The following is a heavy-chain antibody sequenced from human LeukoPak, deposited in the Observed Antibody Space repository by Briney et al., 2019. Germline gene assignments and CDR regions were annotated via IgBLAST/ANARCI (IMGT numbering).Heavy chain of an antibody. D-gene: IGHD4-17*01. V-gene: IGHV1-46*01. CDR3: ARVVSTPDDYGDYGYFDL. CDR1: GYTFTSYY. Sequence: ASVKVSCKASGYTFTSYYMHWVRQAPGQGLEWMGIINPSGGSTSYAQKFQGRVTMTRDTSTSTVYMELSSLRSEDTAVYYCARVVSTPDDYGDYGYFDLWARGTLVTVSS. J-gene: IGHJ2*01. CDR2: INPSGGST.